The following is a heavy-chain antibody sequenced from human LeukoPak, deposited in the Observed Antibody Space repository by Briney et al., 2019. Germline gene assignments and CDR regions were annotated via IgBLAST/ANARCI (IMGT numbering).Heavy chain of an antibody. D-gene: IGHD5-18*01. CDR3: AKIQHLATYYMEV. Sequence: GGSLRLSCAASGFTFSSYAMSWVRQAPGKGLEWVSAISGSGGSTYYADSVKGRFTISRDNSKNTLYLQMNSLRAEDAAVYYCAKIQHLATYYMEVWGKGTTVTVSS. CDR1: GFTFSSYA. V-gene: IGHV3-23*01. J-gene: IGHJ6*03. CDR2: ISGSGGST.